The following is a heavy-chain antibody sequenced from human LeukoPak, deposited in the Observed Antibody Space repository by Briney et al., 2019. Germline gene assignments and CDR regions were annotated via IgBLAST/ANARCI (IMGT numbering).Heavy chain of an antibody. CDR1: GFTFRSYA. D-gene: IGHD3-10*01. CDR2: ISYGGSNK. J-gene: IGHJ4*02. V-gene: IGHV3-30*04. CDR3: ARKDSGRYIMPFEY. Sequence: GGSLRLSCAASGFTFRSYAMHWVRQAPGKGLEWVADISYGGSNKYYADSMKGRFTISRDNSKNTRSLQMNSLRLEDTAVYYCARKDSGRYIMPFEYWGQGTLVTVSS.